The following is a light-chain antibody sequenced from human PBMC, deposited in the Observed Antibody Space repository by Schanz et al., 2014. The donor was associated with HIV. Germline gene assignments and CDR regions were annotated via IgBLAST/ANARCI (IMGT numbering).Light chain of an antibody. J-gene: IGLJ3*02. CDR2: EVS. Sequence: QSALTQPASVSGSPGQSITISCTGTSSDVGSYNLVSWYQQHPGKAPKLMIYEVSKRPSGVSNRFSGSKSGNTASLTISGLQAEDEADYYCCSYAGSRPFVFRGGTKLT. V-gene: IGLV2-23*02. CDR3: CSYAGSRPFV. CDR1: SSDVGSYNL.